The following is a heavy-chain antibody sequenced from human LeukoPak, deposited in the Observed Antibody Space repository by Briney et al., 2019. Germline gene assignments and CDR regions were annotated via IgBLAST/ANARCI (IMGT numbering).Heavy chain of an antibody. D-gene: IGHD3-22*01. CDR1: GASAARAN. CDR3: AREGCYYRSFDY. V-gene: IGHV4-4*02. Sequence: SETLSPTLAVAGASAARANSGTWVRQPPGKGLEWIGEVHLDGRTNYNPSLKSRLIMSVDLPENHISSKLTSVTAADTAVDYCAREGCYYRSFDYSGQGTLVTVSS. CDR2: VHLDGRT. J-gene: IGHJ4*02.